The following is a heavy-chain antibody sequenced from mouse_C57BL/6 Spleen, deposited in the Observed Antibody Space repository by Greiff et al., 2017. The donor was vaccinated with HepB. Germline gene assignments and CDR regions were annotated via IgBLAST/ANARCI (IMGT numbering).Heavy chain of an antibody. CDR2: IYPGSGNT. CDR1: GYSFTSYY. Sequence: VKLMESGPELVKPGASVKISCKASGYSFTSYYIHWVKQRPGQGLEWIGWIYPGSGNTKYNEKFKGKATLTADTSSSTAYMQLSSLTSEDSAVYYFTYGSSYDYAMDYWGQGTSVTVSS. CDR3: TYGSSYDYAMDY. V-gene: IGHV1-66*01. J-gene: IGHJ4*01. D-gene: IGHD1-1*01.